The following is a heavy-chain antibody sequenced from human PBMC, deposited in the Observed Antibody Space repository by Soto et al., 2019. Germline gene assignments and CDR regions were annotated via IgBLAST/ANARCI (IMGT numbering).Heavy chain of an antibody. CDR3: ARADFSDWLWPYLDY. J-gene: IGHJ4*02. D-gene: IGHD3-3*01. CDR2: INAVGSIA. Sequence: EVQLVESGGGVVQPGGSLRLSCATSGFYFSDYWMHWVRQAPGKGLVWVSRINAVGSIADYADSVKGRFTISRDNAENTLYLQMNSLRAEDTAVYYCARADFSDWLWPYLDYWGQGTLLTVSS. CDR1: GFYFSDYW. V-gene: IGHV3-74*01.